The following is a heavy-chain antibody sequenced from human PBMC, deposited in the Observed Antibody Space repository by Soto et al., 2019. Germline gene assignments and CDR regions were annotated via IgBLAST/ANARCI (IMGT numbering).Heavy chain of an antibody. V-gene: IGHV1-69*13. CDR2: IIPIFGTA. CDR3: ARDILTGYYQPVTYYYYGMDV. Sequence: ASVKVSCKASGGTFSSYAISWVRQAPGQGLEWMGGIIPIFGTANYAQKFQGRVTITADESTSTAYMELSSLRSEDAAVYYCARDILTGYYQPVTYYYYGMDVWGQGTTVTVSS. J-gene: IGHJ6*02. D-gene: IGHD3-9*01. CDR1: GGTFSSYA.